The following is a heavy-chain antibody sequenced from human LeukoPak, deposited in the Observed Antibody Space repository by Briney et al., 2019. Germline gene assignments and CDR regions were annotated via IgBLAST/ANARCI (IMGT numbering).Heavy chain of an antibody. CDR3: ARDQSGYDFLDY. D-gene: IGHD5-12*01. CDR1: GGTFSSYA. J-gene: IGHJ4*02. Sequence: SVKVSCKASGGTFSSYAISWVRQAPGQGLEWMGGIIPIFGTANYAQKFQGRVTITADKSTSTAYMELSSLRSEDTAVYYCARDQSGYDFLDYWGQGTLVTVSS. V-gene: IGHV1-69*06. CDR2: IIPIFGTA.